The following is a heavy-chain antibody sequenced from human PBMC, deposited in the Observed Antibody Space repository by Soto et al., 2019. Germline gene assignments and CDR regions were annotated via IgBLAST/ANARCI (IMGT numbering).Heavy chain of an antibody. D-gene: IGHD2-2*01. V-gene: IGHV3-15*01. J-gene: IGHJ6*02. CDR3: TTKGLVVPAADYYYYGMDV. CDR2: IKSKTDGGTT. Sequence: GGSLRLSCAASGFTFSNAWMSWVRQAPGNGLEWVGRIKSKTDGGTTDYAAPVKGRFTISRDDSKNTLYLQMNSLKTEDTAVYYCTTKGLVVPAADYYYYGMDVWGQGTTVTVSS. CDR1: GFTFSNAW.